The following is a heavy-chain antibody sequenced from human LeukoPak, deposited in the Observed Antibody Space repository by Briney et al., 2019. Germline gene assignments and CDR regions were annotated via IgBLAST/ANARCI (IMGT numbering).Heavy chain of an antibody. J-gene: IGHJ4*02. Sequence: SETLSLTCTVSGCSISSYYWSWIRQPPGKGLEWIGYIYYSGSTSYNPPLKSRVTISVDTSKNQFSRKLSSVTAADTAVYYCARDLMGIAYRGAFYYWGQGTLVTVSS. V-gene: IGHV4-59*12. CDR3: ARDLMGIAYRGAFYY. D-gene: IGHD6-13*01. CDR1: GCSISSYY. CDR2: IYYSGST.